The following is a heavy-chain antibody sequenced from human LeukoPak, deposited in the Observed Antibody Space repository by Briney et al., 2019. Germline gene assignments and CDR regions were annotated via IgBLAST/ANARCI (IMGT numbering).Heavy chain of an antibody. CDR2: INHRGST. V-gene: IGHV4-34*01. J-gene: IGHJ6*02. CDR3: ARNAYGAQTPSDV. Sequence: SETLSLTCAVYGGSFSGYYWSWIRQPPGKGLEWIGEINHRGSTNYNRSLKSRVTISVDTSKNQFSLKLSSVTAADTAVYYCARNAYGAQTPSDVWGQGTTVTVSS. D-gene: IGHD4-17*01. CDR1: GGSFSGYY.